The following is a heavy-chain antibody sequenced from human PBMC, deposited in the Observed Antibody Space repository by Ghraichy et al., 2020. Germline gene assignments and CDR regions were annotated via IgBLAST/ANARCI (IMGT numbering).Heavy chain of an antibody. CDR1: GGSISSSSYY. D-gene: IGHD3-10*01. CDR2: IYYSGST. CDR3: ARHKGWAVDELGFDP. Sequence: SETLSLTCTVSGGSISSSSYYWGWIRQPPGKGLEWIGSIYYSGSTYYNPSLKSRVTISVDTSKNQFSLKLSSVTAADTAVYYCARHKGWAVDELGFDPWGQGTLVTVSS. J-gene: IGHJ5*02. V-gene: IGHV4-39*01.